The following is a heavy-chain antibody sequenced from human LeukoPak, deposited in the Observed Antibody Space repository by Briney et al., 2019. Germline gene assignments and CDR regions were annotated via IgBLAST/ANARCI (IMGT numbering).Heavy chain of an antibody. Sequence: GASVKVSCMASGYTFTSYYMHWVRQAPGQGLEWMGIINPSGGSTSYAQKFQGRVTMTRDTSTSTVYMELSSLRSEDTAVYYCARDTYSYGIFDYWGQGTLVTVSS. V-gene: IGHV1-46*01. J-gene: IGHJ4*02. CDR2: INPSGGST. D-gene: IGHD5-18*01. CDR1: GYTFTSYY. CDR3: ARDTYSYGIFDY.